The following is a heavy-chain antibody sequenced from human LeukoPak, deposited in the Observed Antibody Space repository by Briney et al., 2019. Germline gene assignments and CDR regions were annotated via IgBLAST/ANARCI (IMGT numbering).Heavy chain of an antibody. CDR2: IYYSGST. Sequence: PSETLSLTCAVYGGSFSGYYWSWIRQPPGKGLEWIGYIYYSGSTNYNPSLKSRVTISVDTSKNQFSLKLSSVTAADTAVYYCASHQAPYYFDYWGQGTLVTVSS. CDR1: GGSFSGYY. CDR3: ASHQAPYYFDY. V-gene: IGHV4-59*01. J-gene: IGHJ4*02.